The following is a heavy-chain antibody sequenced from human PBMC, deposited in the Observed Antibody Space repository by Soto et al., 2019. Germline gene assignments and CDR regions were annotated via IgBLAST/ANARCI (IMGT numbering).Heavy chain of an antibody. V-gene: IGHV3-48*03. J-gene: IGHJ4*02. CDR1: GFTFSSYE. CDR3: ARVRDYSMCYFDY. D-gene: IGHD4-4*01. Sequence: PGGSLRLSCAASGFTFSSYEMNWVRQAPGKGLEWVSYISSSGSTIYYADSVKGRFTISRDNAKNSLYLQMNSLRAEDTAVYYCARVRDYSMCYFDYWGQGTLVTV. CDR2: ISSSGSTI.